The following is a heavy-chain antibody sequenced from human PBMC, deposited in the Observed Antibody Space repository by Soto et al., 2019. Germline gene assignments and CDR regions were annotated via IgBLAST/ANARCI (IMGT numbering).Heavy chain of an antibody. CDR1: GGTFSSYA. J-gene: IGHJ6*02. D-gene: IGHD3-3*01. Sequence: ASVKVSCTASGGTFSSYAISWVRQAPGQGLEWMGGIIPIFGTANYAQKFQGRVTITADESTSTAYMELSSLRSEDTAVYYCARDGITIFGVVIIVSYYGMDVWGQGTLVTVSS. CDR2: IIPIFGTA. CDR3: ARDGITIFGVVIIVSYYGMDV. V-gene: IGHV1-69*13.